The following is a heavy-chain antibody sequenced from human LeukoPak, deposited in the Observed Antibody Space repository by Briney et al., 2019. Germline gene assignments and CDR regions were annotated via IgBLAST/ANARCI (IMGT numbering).Heavy chain of an antibody. CDR1: GFTFSTYW. CDR2: IKADGGEK. Sequence: PGGSLRLSCAASGFTFSTYWMNWFRQTPGKGLEWVAKIKADGGEKDHVASVKGRFTISRDNSKNTLYLQMNSLRAEDTAVYYCAKGRTFYYYDSSELDWGQGTLVTVSS. CDR3: AKGRTFYYYDSSELD. D-gene: IGHD3-22*01. V-gene: IGHV3-7*03. J-gene: IGHJ4*02.